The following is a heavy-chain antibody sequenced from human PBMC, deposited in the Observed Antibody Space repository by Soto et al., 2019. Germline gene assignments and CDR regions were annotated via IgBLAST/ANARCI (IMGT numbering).Heavy chain of an antibody. Sequence: QVQLVESGGGLVKPGGSLRLSCAASGFTFSDYYMSWIRQAPGKGLEWVSYISSSSSYTNYADSVKGRFTISRDNAKNPQYLQMNSLRAEDTAVYYCAGHDYMGRGRLNWFDPWGQGTLVTVSS. D-gene: IGHD4-4*01. V-gene: IGHV3-11*06. J-gene: IGHJ5*02. CDR3: AGHDYMGRGRLNWFDP. CDR1: GFTFSDYY. CDR2: ISSSSSYT.